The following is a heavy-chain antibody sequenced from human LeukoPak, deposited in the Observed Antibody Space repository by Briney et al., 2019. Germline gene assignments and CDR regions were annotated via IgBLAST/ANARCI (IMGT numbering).Heavy chain of an antibody. V-gene: IGHV1-69*01. CDR2: IIPIFGTA. Sequence: SVKVSCKASGGTFSSYAISWVRQAPGQGLEWMGGIIPIFGTANYAQKFQGRVTITADESTSTAYMELSSLRSEDTAVYYCARDLGCSGGSWCCWGQGTLVTVSS. D-gene: IGHD2-15*01. CDR1: GGTFSSYA. J-gene: IGHJ4*02. CDR3: ARDLGCSGGSWCC.